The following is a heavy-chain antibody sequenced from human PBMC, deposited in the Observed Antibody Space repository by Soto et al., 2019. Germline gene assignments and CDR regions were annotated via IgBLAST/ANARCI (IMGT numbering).Heavy chain of an antibody. J-gene: IGHJ4*02. V-gene: IGHV4-4*07. CDR3: ARDYYGSGSRFDY. Sequence: XATLSLTFTVSGGSIISYYWSWIRQPAGKGLEWIGRIYTNGDTNYNPSLKSRVTMSVDTSKNQFSLNLSSVTAADTAVYYCARDYYGSGSRFDYWGQGTQVTVSS. CDR1: GGSIISYY. CDR2: IYTNGDT. D-gene: IGHD3-10*01.